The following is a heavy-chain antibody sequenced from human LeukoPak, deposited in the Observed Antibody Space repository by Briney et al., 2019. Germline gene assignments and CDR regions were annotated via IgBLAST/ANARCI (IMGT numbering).Heavy chain of an antibody. CDR3: ARDPRALYYYYHMDV. CDR1: GFTFSSYS. Sequence: GGSLRLSCAASGFTFSSYSMNWVRQAPGKGLAWVSYISSSSSTIYYADSVKGRFTISRDNAKNSLYLQMNSLRAEDTAVYYCARDPRALYYYYHMDVWGKGTTVTVSS. V-gene: IGHV3-48*01. CDR2: ISSSSSTI. J-gene: IGHJ6*03.